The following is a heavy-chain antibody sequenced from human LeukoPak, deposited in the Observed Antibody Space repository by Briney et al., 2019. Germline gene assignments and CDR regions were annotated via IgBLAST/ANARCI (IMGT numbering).Heavy chain of an antibody. V-gene: IGHV4-39*07. Sequence: PSETLSLTCSVSGGSISSVSYFWAWIRQPPGKGLEWIGSIYYSGSTYYNPSLKSRVTISVDTSKNQFSLKLSSVTAADTAVYYCASNIMITFGGVIFFYWGQGTLVTVSS. CDR3: ASNIMITFGGVIFFY. CDR1: GGSISSVSYF. D-gene: IGHD3-16*02. CDR2: IYYSGST. J-gene: IGHJ4*02.